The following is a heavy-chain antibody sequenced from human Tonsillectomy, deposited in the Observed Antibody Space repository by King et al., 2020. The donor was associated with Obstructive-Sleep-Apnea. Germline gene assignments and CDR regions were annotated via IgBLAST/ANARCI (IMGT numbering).Heavy chain of an antibody. CDR3: ARDARSSGYYHDAFDI. CDR1: GGSISSSSYY. D-gene: IGHD3-22*01. J-gene: IGHJ3*02. Sequence: LQLQESGPGLVKPSETLSLTCTVSGGSISSSSYYWGWIRQPPGKGVEWIGRIYYSGSTYYKPSLKSRVTISVDTSKNHFSLKPSAVTAADTAVYYCARDARSSGYYHDAFDIWGQGTMVTVSS. CDR2: IYYSGST. V-gene: IGHV4-39*07.